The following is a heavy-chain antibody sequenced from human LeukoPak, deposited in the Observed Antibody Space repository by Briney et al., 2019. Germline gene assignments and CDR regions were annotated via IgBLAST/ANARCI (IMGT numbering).Heavy chain of an antibody. J-gene: IGHJ5*02. D-gene: IGHD3-22*01. Sequence: PSETLSLTCTVSGGSISSSSYYWGWIRQPPGTGLEWIGSIYYSGSTYYNPSLKSRVTISVDTSKNQFSLKLSSVTAADTAVYYCARRDSVREFDPWGQGTLVTVSS. CDR3: ARRDSVREFDP. V-gene: IGHV4-39*01. CDR2: IYYSGST. CDR1: GGSISSSSYY.